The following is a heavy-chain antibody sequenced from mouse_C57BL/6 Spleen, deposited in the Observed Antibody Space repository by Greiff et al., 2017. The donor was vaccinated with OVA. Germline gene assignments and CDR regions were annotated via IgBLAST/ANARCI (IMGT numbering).Heavy chain of an antibody. CDR1: GYTFTSYG. Sequence: QVQLKQSGAELARPGASVKLSCKASGYTFTSYGISWVKQRTGQGLEWIGEIYPRSGNTYYNEKFKGKATLTADKSSSTAYMELRSLTSEDAAVYFCARDPTVVATDAMDYWGQGTSVTVSS. D-gene: IGHD1-1*01. CDR3: ARDPTVVATDAMDY. J-gene: IGHJ4*01. CDR2: IYPRSGNT. V-gene: IGHV1-81*01.